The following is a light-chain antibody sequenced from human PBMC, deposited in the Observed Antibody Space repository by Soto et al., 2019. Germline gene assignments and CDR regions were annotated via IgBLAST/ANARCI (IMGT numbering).Light chain of an antibody. CDR1: SSDVGRYNY. CDR2: DVS. J-gene: IGLJ1*01. Sequence: QSALAQPASVSGSPGQSITISCTGTSSDVGRYNYVSWFQQHPGKAPKLLIYDVSNWPSGVSDRFSGSKSGNTASLTISGLQAEDEADCYCSSLTTSSTFVFGTGTKLTVL. CDR3: SSLTTSSTFV. V-gene: IGLV2-14*01.